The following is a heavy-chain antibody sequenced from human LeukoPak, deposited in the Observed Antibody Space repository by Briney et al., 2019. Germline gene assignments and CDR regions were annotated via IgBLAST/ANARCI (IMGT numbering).Heavy chain of an antibody. CDR1: GFTFSSYD. V-gene: IGHV3-13*01. D-gene: IGHD6-13*01. Sequence: PGGSLRLSCAASGFTFSSYDMHWVRQATGKGLDWVSAIGTAGDTYYPGSVKGRFTISRENAKNSLYLQMNSLRAGDTAVYYCASGSLAAAGLLAYWGQGTLVTVSS. CDR3: ASGSLAAAGLLAY. J-gene: IGHJ4*02. CDR2: IGTAGDT.